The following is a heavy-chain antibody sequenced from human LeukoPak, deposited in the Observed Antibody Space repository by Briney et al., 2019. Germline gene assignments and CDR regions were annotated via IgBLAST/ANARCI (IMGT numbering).Heavy chain of an antibody. CDR1: GFTFSSYS. CDR2: ISSSSSYI. CDR3: ATGDAIPNDYVWGSYRPHGAFDI. D-gene: IGHD3-16*02. J-gene: IGHJ3*02. V-gene: IGHV3-21*01. Sequence: GGSLRLSCAASGFTFSSYSMNWVRQAPGKGLEWVSSISSSSSYIYYADSVKGRFTISRDNAKNSLYLQMNSLRAEDTAVYYCATGDAIPNDYVWGSYRPHGAFDIWGQGTMVTVSS.